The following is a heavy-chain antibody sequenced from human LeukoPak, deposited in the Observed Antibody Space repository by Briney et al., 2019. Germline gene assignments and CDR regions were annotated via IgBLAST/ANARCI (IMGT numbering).Heavy chain of an antibody. Sequence: SSETLSLTCTVSGGSISSSTYYWGWIRQPPGRGLEWIGRISYSGSTYYNPSLKSRVTISVDTSKNQFSLKLSSVTAADTAVYYCARGDVDDFWSGYLYDAFDIWGQGTMVTVSS. J-gene: IGHJ3*02. V-gene: IGHV4-39*07. D-gene: IGHD3-3*01. CDR3: ARGDVDDFWSGYLYDAFDI. CDR1: GGSISSSTYY. CDR2: ISYSGST.